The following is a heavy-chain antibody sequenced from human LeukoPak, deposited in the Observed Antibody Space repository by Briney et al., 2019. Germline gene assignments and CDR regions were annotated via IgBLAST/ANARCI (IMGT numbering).Heavy chain of an antibody. CDR1: GGSISSYY. V-gene: IGHV4-59*08. Sequence: PSETLSLTCTVSGGSISSYYWTWIRQPPGKGLEWIGYIYYSGSTKYNPSLKSRVTMSVDTSKNRFSLKLSSVTAADTAVYYCARHRGYCSSTSCSYNWFDPWGQGTPVTVSS. CDR2: IYYSGST. J-gene: IGHJ5*02. CDR3: ARHRGYCSSTSCSYNWFDP. D-gene: IGHD2-2*03.